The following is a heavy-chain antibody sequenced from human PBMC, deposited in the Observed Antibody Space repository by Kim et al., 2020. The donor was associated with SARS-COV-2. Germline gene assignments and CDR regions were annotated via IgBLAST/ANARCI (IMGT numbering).Heavy chain of an antibody. Sequence: GGSLRLSCAASGFTVSSNYMSWVRQAPGKGLEWVSVIYSGGSTYYADSVKGRFTISRHNSKNTLYLQMNSLRAEDTAVYYCARDLLFCSGGSCYHYYGMDVWGQGTTVTVSS. V-gene: IGHV3-53*04. CDR2: IYSGGST. D-gene: IGHD2-15*01. J-gene: IGHJ6*02. CDR1: GFTVSSNY. CDR3: ARDLLFCSGGSCYHYYGMDV.